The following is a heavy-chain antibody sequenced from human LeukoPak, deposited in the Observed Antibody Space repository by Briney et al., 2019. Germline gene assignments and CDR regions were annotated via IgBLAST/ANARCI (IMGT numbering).Heavy chain of an antibody. CDR2: IKQDGSEK. V-gene: IGHV3-7*01. J-gene: IGHJ4*02. CDR3: ARDVTYNWNPTPIDY. Sequence: GGSLRLSCAASGFTFSSYWMGWVRQAPGKGLEWVANIKQDGSEKYYVDSVKGRFTISRDNAKNSLYLHMNSLRAEDTAVYYCARDVTYNWNPTPIDYWGQGTLVTVSS. CDR1: GFTFSSYW. D-gene: IGHD1-20*01.